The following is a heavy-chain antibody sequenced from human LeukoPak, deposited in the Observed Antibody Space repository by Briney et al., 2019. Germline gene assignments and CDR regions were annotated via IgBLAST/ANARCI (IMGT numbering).Heavy chain of an antibody. V-gene: IGHV3-23*01. CDR1: GFTFSSCA. Sequence: PGGSLRLSCAASGFTFSSCAMSWDRQAPGKGLEWVSTINGSGGSTYYADSVKGRFTISRDNSKNTLYLQMNSLRAEDTAVYYCAKSWCYDSSGYYPFDYWGQGTLVTVSS. J-gene: IGHJ4*02. CDR3: AKSWCYDSSGYYPFDY. D-gene: IGHD3-22*01. CDR2: INGSGGST.